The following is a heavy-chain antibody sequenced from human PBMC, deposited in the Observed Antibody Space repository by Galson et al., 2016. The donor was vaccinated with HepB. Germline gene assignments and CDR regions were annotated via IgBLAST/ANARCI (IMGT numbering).Heavy chain of an antibody. J-gene: IGHJ4*02. CDR2: FNPRDGTT. CDR3: TRVNTYGQAVHCGTDCKSWDDFDC. D-gene: IGHD2-21*02. V-gene: IGHV1-46*01. CDR1: GYTFINYF. Sequence: SVKVSCKASGYTFINYFIHWVRQAPGQGLEWMGIFNPRDGTTNYPQKFQGRVTMTGDTSASTAYMLLGSLRSEDTAMYYCTRVNTYGQAVHCGTDCKSWDDFDCWGQGTLVTVSS.